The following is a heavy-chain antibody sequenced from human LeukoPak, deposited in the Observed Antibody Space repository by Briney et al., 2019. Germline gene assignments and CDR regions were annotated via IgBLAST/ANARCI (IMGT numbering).Heavy chain of an antibody. J-gene: IGHJ3*02. D-gene: IGHD3-16*01. V-gene: IGHV4-59*01. CDR3: ARDSENYDGTFDI. Sequence: SETLSLTCTVSGGSISSYYWSWIRQPPGKGLEWIGYIYYSGSTNYNPSLKSRVTISVDTSKNQFSLKLSSVTAADTAVCYCARDSENYDGTFDIWGQGTMVTVSS. CDR1: GGSISSYY. CDR2: IYYSGST.